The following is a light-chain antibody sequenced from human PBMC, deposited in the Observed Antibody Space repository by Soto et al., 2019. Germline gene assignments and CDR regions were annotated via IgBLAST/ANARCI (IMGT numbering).Light chain of an antibody. Sequence: QSVLTQPPSVSGSPRQRITMSCSGSSSNIGTNTVNWYQQLPGTAPKLLIYVNNQRPSGVPDRFSGSKSGTSASLAISGLQSEDEAHYYCAAWDDSLSGYLVFGGGTKLTVL. CDR3: AAWDDSLSGYLV. J-gene: IGLJ2*01. CDR2: VNN. V-gene: IGLV1-44*01. CDR1: SSNIGTNT.